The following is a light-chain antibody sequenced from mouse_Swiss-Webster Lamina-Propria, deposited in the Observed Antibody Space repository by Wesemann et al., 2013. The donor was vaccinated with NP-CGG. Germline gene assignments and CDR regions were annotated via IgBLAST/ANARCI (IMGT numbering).Light chain of an antibody. CDR1: SSVSSSY. Sequence: ENVLTQSPAIMACLVWGQKVTMTCSASSSVSSSYLHWYQQKSGASPKPLIHRTSNLASGVPARFSGSGSGTSYSLTISSVEAEDDATYYCQQWSGYPLFTFGSGTKLEIK. V-gene: IGKV4-58*01. CDR2: RTS. CDR3: QQWSGYPLFT. J-gene: IGKJ4*01.